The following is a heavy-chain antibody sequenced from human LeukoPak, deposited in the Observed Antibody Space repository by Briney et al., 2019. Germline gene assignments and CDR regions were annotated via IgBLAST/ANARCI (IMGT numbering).Heavy chain of an antibody. V-gene: IGHV3-21*04. D-gene: IGHD2-2*01. J-gene: IGHJ5*02. CDR1: GFTFSSYS. CDR3: ARSKGHLSTSWYGTWFDP. Sequence: GGSLRLSCTASGFTFSSYSMNWVRQAPGKGLEWVSSISSSSSYIYYAGSVKGRFTISRDNAKNSLYLQMNSLRAEDTAVYYCARSKGHLSTSWYGTWFDPWGQGTLVTVSS. CDR2: ISSSSSYI.